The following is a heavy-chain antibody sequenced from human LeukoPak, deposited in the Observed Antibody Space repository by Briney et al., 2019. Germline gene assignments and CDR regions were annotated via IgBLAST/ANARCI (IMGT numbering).Heavy chain of an antibody. V-gene: IGHV1-69*05. D-gene: IGHD1-1*01. CDR1: GGTFSSYA. CDR3: ARVTLGWNHIYNWFDP. J-gene: IGHJ5*02. CDR2: IIPIFGTA. Sequence: ASVKVSCKASGGTFSSYAISWVRQAPGQGLEWMGRIIPIFGTANYAQKFQGRVTITTDESTSTAYMELSSLRSEDTAVYYCARVTLGWNHIYNWFDPWGQGTLVTVSS.